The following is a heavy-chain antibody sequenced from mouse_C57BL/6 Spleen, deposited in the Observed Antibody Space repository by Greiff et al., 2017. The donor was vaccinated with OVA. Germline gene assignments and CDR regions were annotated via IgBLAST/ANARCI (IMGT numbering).Heavy chain of an antibody. D-gene: IGHD1-1*01. Sequence: EVKLMESGGGLVKPGGSLKLSCAASGFTFSDYGMHWVRQAPEKGLEWVAYISSGSSTIYYADTVKGRFTISRDNAKNTLFLQMTSLRSEDTAMYDCERGDYYGGSPAWFAYWGQGTLVTVSA. CDR2: ISSGSSTI. CDR3: ERGDYYGGSPAWFAY. CDR1: GFTFSDYG. V-gene: IGHV5-17*01. J-gene: IGHJ3*01.